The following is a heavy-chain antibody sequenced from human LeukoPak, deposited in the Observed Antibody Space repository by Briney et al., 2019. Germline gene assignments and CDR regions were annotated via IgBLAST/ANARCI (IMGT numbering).Heavy chain of an antibody. CDR1: GGSISSSSYY. Sequence: PSETLSLTCTVSGGSISSSSYYWGWIRQPPGKGLEWIGIIYYSGTTYYNPSLQGRVTISVDTSKNQFSLRLSSVTAADTAVYYCARQSDDGTNWGHLDYWGQGTLVAVSS. CDR2: IYYSGTT. CDR3: ARQSDDGTNWGHLDY. J-gene: IGHJ4*02. D-gene: IGHD7-27*01. V-gene: IGHV4-39*01.